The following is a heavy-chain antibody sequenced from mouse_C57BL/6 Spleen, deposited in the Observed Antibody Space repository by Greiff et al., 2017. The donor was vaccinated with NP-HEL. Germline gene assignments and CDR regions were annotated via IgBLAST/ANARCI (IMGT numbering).Heavy chain of an antibody. Sequence: QVQLQQPGTELVKPGASVKLSCKASGYTFTSYWMHWVKQRPGQGLEWIGNINPSNGGTNYNEKFKSKATLTVDKSSSTAYMQLSSMTSEDSAVEYGERGGEREDAMDYWGQGTSVTVSS. J-gene: IGHJ4*01. CDR3: ERGGEREDAMDY. D-gene: IGHD2-13*01. CDR1: GYTFTSYW. CDR2: INPSNGGT. V-gene: IGHV1-53*01.